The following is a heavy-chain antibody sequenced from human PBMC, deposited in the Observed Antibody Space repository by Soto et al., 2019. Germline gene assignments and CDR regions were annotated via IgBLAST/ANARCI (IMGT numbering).Heavy chain of an antibody. V-gene: IGHV3-48*03. J-gene: IGHJ5*02. Sequence: RVSYAAAGFIISNYERSWVRQAPGKGLEWVSYIDHSGTTIYYADSVKGRFTISRDNSKNTLYLQMNSLRAEDTGVYHCANGGCYFWPWGQAPLVTVSS. CDR3: ANGGCYFWP. CDR2: IDHSGTTI. D-gene: IGHD1-26*01. CDR1: GFIISNYE.